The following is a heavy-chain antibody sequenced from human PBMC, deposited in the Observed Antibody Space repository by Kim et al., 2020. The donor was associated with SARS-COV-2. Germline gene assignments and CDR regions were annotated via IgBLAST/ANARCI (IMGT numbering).Heavy chain of an antibody. CDR1: GYTFTSYG. V-gene: IGHV1-18*04. D-gene: IGHD2-2*01. J-gene: IGHJ4*02. Sequence: ASVKVSCKASGYTFTSYGISWVRQAPGQGLEWMGWISAYNGNTNYAQKLQGRVTMTTDTSTSTAYMELRSLRSDDTAVYYCARECSSTSCYGSFDYWGQGTLVTVSS. CDR3: ARECSSTSCYGSFDY. CDR2: ISAYNGNT.